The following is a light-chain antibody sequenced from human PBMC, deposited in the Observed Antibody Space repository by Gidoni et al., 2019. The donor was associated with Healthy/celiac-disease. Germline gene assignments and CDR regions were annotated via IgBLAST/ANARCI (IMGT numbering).Light chain of an antibody. J-gene: IGKJ3*01. CDR1: QSISSY. CDR3: QQSYSTLT. Sequence: DIQMTQSPSSLSASVGNRVTITCRASQSISSYLNWYQQKPGKAPKLLIYAASSLQSGVPSRFSSSGSRTDFTLTSSSLQPEDFATYYCQQSYSTLTFGPGTKVDIK. V-gene: IGKV1-39*01. CDR2: AAS.